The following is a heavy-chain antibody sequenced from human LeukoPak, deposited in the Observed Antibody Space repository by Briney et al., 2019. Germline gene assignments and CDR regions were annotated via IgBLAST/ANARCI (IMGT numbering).Heavy chain of an antibody. CDR2: IHHSGGT. Sequence: SETLSLTCTVSGGYISSYYWSWIRQPPGKGLEWIGNIHHSGGTYYNPSLKSRVTISVDRPKNQFSLTLNSVTAADTAAYYCARDLPLAAAAKDVFDLWGQGTLVTVSS. CDR1: GGYISSYY. D-gene: IGHD6-13*01. J-gene: IGHJ3*01. V-gene: IGHV4-59*01. CDR3: ARDLPLAAAAKDVFDL.